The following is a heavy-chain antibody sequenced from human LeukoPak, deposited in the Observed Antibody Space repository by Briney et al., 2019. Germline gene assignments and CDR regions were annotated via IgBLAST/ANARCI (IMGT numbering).Heavy chain of an antibody. CDR2: ISSSSSYI. J-gene: IGHJ6*02. Sequence: GGSLRLSCAASGFTFSSYSMNWVRQAPGKGLEWVSSISSSSSYIYYADSVKGRFTISRDNAKNSLYLQMNSLRAEDTAVYYCARPDIVVVPAAMLYYYYGMNVWGQGTTVTVSS. CDR1: GFTFSSYS. V-gene: IGHV3-21*01. D-gene: IGHD2-2*01. CDR3: ARPDIVVVPAAMLYYYYGMNV.